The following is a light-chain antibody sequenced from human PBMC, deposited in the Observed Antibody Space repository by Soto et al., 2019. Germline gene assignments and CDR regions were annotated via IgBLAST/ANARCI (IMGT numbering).Light chain of an antibody. Sequence: DIQRTQSHSTLSASVGDRVTITCRASQSISNRLAWYHQKPGKTPNLLIYDASNLGSGVPSRFSGSGSGTECTLAIRSLQPDDCATYYCQQYHTYSPFGQGTKVEIK. V-gene: IGKV1-5*01. CDR1: QSISNR. CDR3: QQYHTYSP. CDR2: DAS. J-gene: IGKJ1*01.